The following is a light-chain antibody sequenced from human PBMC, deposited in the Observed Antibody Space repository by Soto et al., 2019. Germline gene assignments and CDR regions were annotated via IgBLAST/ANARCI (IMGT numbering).Light chain of an antibody. CDR2: NAF. V-gene: IGKV3-15*01. Sequence: ELVMTQTPATLSVSPGEGATLSCRASQGIGVTLAWYQQKPSQNPGLLIYNAFTRATGVPARFSGSGSGTDFTLTINSLQSEDFAVYYCQRYNDWPLTFGGGTKVDI. CDR3: QRYNDWPLT. J-gene: IGKJ4*01. CDR1: QGIGVT.